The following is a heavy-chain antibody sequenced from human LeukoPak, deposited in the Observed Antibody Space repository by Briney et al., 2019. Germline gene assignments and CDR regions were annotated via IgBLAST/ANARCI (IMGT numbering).Heavy chain of an antibody. Sequence: ASVKVSCKASGGTFSSYAISWVRQAPGQGLEWMGRINPNSGGTNYAQKFQGRVTMTRDTSISTAYMELSRLRSDDTAVYYCARWEKVGATKYWGQGTLVTVSS. CDR2: INPNSGGT. CDR3: ARWEKVGATKY. J-gene: IGHJ4*02. D-gene: IGHD1-26*01. V-gene: IGHV1-2*06. CDR1: GGTFSSYA.